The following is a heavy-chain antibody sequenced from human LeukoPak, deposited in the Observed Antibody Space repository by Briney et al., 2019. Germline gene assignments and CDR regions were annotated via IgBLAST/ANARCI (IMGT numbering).Heavy chain of an antibody. Sequence: GGSLRLSCAASGFTFSRYSMNWVRQAPGKGLEWVSSISSSSSYRYSADSVKGRFTISRDNAKNSLHLQMNSLRAEDTAVYYCMSYAGRSDDYWGQGTLVTVSS. CDR1: GFTFSRYS. V-gene: IGHV3-21*01. CDR2: ISSSSSYR. J-gene: IGHJ4*02. D-gene: IGHD3-16*01. CDR3: MSYAGRSDDY.